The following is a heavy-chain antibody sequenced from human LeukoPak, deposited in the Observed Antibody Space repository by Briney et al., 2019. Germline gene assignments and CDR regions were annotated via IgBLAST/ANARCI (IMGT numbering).Heavy chain of an antibody. D-gene: IGHD2-8*01. J-gene: IGHJ3*02. CDR3: ARVQGHPPNGLDI. V-gene: IGHV3-74*01. Sequence: GGSLRLSCAASGFTFSSYWMHWVRQAPGKGLVWVSRINSDGSSTSYADSVKGRFTIYRDNAKNTLYLQMNSLRAEDTAVYYCARVQGHPPNGLDIWGQGTMVTVSS. CDR1: GFTFSSYW. CDR2: INSDGSST.